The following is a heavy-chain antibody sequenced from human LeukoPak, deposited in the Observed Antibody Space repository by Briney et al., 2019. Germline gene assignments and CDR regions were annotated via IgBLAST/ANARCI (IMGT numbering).Heavy chain of an antibody. V-gene: IGHV3-23*01. CDR1: GFTFSSYA. CDR3: AKTPASGPPVRYYYYGMDV. D-gene: IGHD1-26*01. CDR2: ICGSGGST. J-gene: IGHJ6*02. Sequence: GGSLRLSCAATGFTFSSYAMSWVRQAPGNLLDCVSAICGSGGSTYYADSVKGRFTISRDNSKNTLYLQMNSLRAEDTAVYYCAKTPASGPPVRYYYYGMDVWGQGTTVTVSS.